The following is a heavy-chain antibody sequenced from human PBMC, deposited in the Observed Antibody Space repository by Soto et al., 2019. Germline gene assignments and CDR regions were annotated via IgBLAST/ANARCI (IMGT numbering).Heavy chain of an antibody. CDR1: GFTFSSYA. D-gene: IGHD6-19*01. CDR3: AKEGEHSSGWANLDY. CDR2: ISGSGIST. V-gene: IGHV3-23*01. Sequence: EVQLLESGGGLVQPGGSLRLSCAASGFTFSSYAMSWVRQAPGKGLEWVSAISGSGISTYYADSVKGRFTISRDNSKNTPYLQMNSLRAEDTAVYYCAKEGEHSSGWANLDYWGQGTLVTVSS. J-gene: IGHJ4*02.